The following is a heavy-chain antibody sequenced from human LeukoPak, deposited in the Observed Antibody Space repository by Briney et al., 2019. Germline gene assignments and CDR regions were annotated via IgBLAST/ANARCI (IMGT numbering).Heavy chain of an antibody. Sequence: GGSLRLSCAASGFTFSNYAMSWVRQAPGKGLEWVSGISGSDGTTYYADSVKGRFTISRDNSKNTLYLQMNSLRAEDTAVYYCAKEGSYYDSSGYYSAYYFDYWGQGTLVTVSS. CDR3: AKEGSYYDSSGYYSAYYFDY. CDR2: ISGSDGTT. D-gene: IGHD3-22*01. J-gene: IGHJ4*02. V-gene: IGHV3-23*01. CDR1: GFTFSNYA.